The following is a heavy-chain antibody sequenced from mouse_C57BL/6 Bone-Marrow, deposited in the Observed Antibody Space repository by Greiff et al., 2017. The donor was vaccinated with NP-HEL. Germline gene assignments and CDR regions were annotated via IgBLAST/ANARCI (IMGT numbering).Heavy chain of an antibody. D-gene: IGHD3-2*02. CDR2: IYPGSGST. V-gene: IGHV1-55*01. CDR1: GYTFTSYW. J-gene: IGHJ3*01. Sequence: QVQLQQPGAELVKPGASVKMSCKASGYTFTSYWITWVKQRPGQGLVWIGDIYPGSGSTNYNEKFKSKATLTVDTSSSPDYMQLSSLTSEDSAVYYGARSGPSFAYWGQGTLVTVSA. CDR3: ARSGPSFAY.